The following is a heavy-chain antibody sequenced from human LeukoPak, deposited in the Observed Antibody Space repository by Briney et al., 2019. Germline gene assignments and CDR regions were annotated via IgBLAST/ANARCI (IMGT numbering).Heavy chain of an antibody. CDR1: GGSISSGGYY. Sequence: SQTLSLTCTISGGSISSGGYYWSWIRQHPGKGLEWIGYIYYSGSTYYNPSLKSRVTISVDTSKNQFSLKLSSVTAADTAVYYCARAGEQWLGPVDYWGQGTLVTVSS. V-gene: IGHV4-31*03. J-gene: IGHJ4*02. CDR3: ARAGEQWLGPVDY. CDR2: IYYSGST. D-gene: IGHD6-19*01.